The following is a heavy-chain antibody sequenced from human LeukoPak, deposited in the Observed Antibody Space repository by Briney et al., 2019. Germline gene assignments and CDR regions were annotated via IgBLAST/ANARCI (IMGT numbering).Heavy chain of an antibody. J-gene: IGHJ5*02. CDR2: ISNDGGGT. Sequence: GGSLRLSCAASGFIFNNYGMIWVRQAPGKGLEWVSAISNDGGGTTYADFVNGRFTISRDNSKNTLFLQMNSLRAEDTALYYCAKGSSGYFADLWGQGTLVTVSS. D-gene: IGHD3-22*01. CDR3: AKGSSGYFADL. CDR1: GFIFNNYG. V-gene: IGHV3-23*01.